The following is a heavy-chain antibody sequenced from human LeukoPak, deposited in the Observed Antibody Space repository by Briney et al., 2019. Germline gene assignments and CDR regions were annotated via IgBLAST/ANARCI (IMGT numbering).Heavy chain of an antibody. CDR2: IYPGESDT. J-gene: IGHJ4*02. CDR1: GYSFTSYW. V-gene: IGHV5-51*01. Sequence: GESLKISCKASGYSFTSYWIGWVRQMPGKGLEWMGIIYPGESDTRYSPSFQGQVTTSANKSISTAYLQWSRLKASDTAMYYCASLLGSSGYSIDYWGQGTLVTVSS. CDR3: ASLLGSSGYSIDY. D-gene: IGHD3-22*01.